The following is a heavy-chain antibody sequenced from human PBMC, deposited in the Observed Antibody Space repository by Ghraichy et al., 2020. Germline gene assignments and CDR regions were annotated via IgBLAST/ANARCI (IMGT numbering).Heavy chain of an antibody. CDR3: AKGGYQMATTATLYYYYGMDV. CDR1: GFTFSSYA. CDR2: ISGSGGST. Sequence: GESLNISCAASGFTFSSYAMSWVRQAPGKGLEWVSAISGSGGSTYYADSVKGRFTISRDNSKNTLYLQMNSLRAEDTAVYYCAKGGYQMATTATLYYYYGMDVWGQGTTVTVSS. V-gene: IGHV3-23*01. D-gene: IGHD5-24*01. J-gene: IGHJ6*02.